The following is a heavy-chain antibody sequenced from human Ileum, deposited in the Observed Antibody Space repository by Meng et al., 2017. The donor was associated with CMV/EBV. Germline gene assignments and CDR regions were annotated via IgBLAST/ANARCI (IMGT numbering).Heavy chain of an antibody. D-gene: IGHD6-19*01. V-gene: IGHV1-18*01. Sequence: CKASGYSFASYGISWVRQAPRQGLEWMGWISTNKGDRSYAQKFQGRVTMTTDTSTSAVYMELRSLISDDTAVYYCERAGAVPNWFDPWGQGTLVTVSS. CDR3: ERAGAVPNWFDP. J-gene: IGHJ5*02. CDR2: ISTNKGDR. CDR1: GYSFASYG.